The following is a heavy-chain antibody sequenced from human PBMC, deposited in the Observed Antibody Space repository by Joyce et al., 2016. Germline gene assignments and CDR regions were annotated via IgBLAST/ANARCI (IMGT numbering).Heavy chain of an antibody. CDR2: IIPIFGTS. D-gene: IGHD6-13*01. J-gene: IGHJ6*03. Sequence: QVQLVQSGAAVKKPGSSVKVSCKAPGGTFRSYAISWVRQAPGQGLEWMRGIIPIFGTSDYAQKFQGRGTITADESASTVYMELSRLRSEDTAVYYCARSHSSSWDHYYNYYMDVWGKGTTVTVSS. CDR1: GGTFRSYA. V-gene: IGHV1-69*01. CDR3: ARSHSSSWDHYYNYYMDV.